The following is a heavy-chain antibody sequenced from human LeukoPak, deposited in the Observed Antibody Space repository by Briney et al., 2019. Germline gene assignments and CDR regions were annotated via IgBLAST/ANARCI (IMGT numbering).Heavy chain of an antibody. D-gene: IGHD3-22*01. V-gene: IGHV3-11*05. CDR1: GFTFSDYY. Sequence: GGSLRLSCAASGFTFSDYYMSWIRQAPGKGLEWVSYISSSSSYTNYADSVKGRFTISRDNAKNSLYLQMNSLGAEDTAVYYCARDRGYYDSSGYYHGDWGQGTLVTVSS. J-gene: IGHJ4*02. CDR3: ARDRGYYDSSGYYHGD. CDR2: ISSSSSYT.